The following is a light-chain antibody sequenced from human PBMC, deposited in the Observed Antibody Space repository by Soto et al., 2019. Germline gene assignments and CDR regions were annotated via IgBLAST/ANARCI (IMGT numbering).Light chain of an antibody. CDR3: PSLDDSLSAWV. J-gene: IGLJ3*02. CDR2: RNK. V-gene: IGLV1-47*01. Sequence: QSALIQPPSASGTPGQRVTISCSGSTANIEANYVYWYQQFPGTAPKLLIYRNKERPSGVPDRFSGSKSGTSASLAVSGLRSEDEADYFCPSLDDSLSAWVFGGGTQLTVL. CDR1: TANIEANY.